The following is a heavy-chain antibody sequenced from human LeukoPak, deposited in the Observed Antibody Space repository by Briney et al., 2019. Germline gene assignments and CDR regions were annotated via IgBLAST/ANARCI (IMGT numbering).Heavy chain of an antibody. CDR3: ARDHYDFWSGYYYYFDY. V-gene: IGHV1-18*01. D-gene: IGHD3-3*01. CDR1: GYTFTSYG. CDR2: ISAYNGNT. J-gene: IGHJ4*02. Sequence: ASVKVSCKASGYTFTSYGISWVRQAPGQGLESMGWISAYNGNTNYAQKLQGRVTMTTDTSTSTAYMELRSLRSDDTAVYYCARDHYDFWSGYYYYFDYWGQGTLVTVSS.